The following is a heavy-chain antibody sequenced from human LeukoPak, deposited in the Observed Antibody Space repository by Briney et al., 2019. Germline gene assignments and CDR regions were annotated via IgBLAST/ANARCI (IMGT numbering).Heavy chain of an antibody. Sequence: ASVKVSCKASGYTFTGYYMHWVRQAPGQGLEWMGWINPNSGGTNYAQMFQGRVTMTRDTSISTAYMELSRLRSDDTAVYYCARDHSLDFWSGYSNGNWFDPWGQGTLVTVSS. CDR3: ARDHSLDFWSGYSNGNWFDP. V-gene: IGHV1-2*02. CDR1: GYTFTGYY. J-gene: IGHJ5*02. D-gene: IGHD3-3*01. CDR2: INPNSGGT.